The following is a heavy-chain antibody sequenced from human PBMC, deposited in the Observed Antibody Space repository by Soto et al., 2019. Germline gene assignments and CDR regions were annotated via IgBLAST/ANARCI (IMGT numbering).Heavy chain of an antibody. CDR3: ARETYYYYSSGPHYDFDI. CDR2: IYYSGNT. D-gene: IGHD3-22*01. CDR1: GGSISSGDYY. Sequence: SETLSLTCTVSGGSISSGDYYWSWIRQPPGKGLEWIGYIYYSGNTYYNPSLKSRVTISVDTSKNQFSLKLSSVTAADTAVYYCARETYYYYSSGPHYDFDIWGQGTMVTVSS. J-gene: IGHJ3*02. V-gene: IGHV4-30-4*01.